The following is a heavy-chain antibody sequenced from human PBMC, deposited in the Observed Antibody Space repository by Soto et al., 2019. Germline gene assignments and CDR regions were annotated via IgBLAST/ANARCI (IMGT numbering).Heavy chain of an antibody. J-gene: IGHJ6*02. CDR1: GFTFSSYG. V-gene: IGHV3-33*01. CDR2: IWYDGSNK. Sequence: QVQLVESGGGVVQPGRSLRLSCAASGFTFSSYGMHWVRQAPGKGLEWVAVIWYDGSNKYYADSVKGRFTISRENSKNTLYLQMNSLRAEDTAVYYCARDQQPVSTVTTLKFRYGMDVWGQGTTVTVSS. D-gene: IGHD4-17*01. CDR3: ARDQQPVSTVTTLKFRYGMDV.